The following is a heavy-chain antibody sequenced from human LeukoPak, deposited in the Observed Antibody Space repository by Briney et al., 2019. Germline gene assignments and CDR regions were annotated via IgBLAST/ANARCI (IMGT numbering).Heavy chain of an antibody. Sequence: ASVKVSCKADGYTFVDFYVHWVRQAPGQGLDWMGWLNPYTGATKSAQSFRGRVTLTGDTSINTAFLQVTGLTSDDTAIYYCTRHQKDLQALDFWGQGTSVIVSS. CDR1: GYTFVDFY. D-gene: IGHD3/OR15-3a*01. J-gene: IGHJ3*01. V-gene: IGHV1-2*02. CDR2: LNPYTGAT. CDR3: TRHQKDLQALDF.